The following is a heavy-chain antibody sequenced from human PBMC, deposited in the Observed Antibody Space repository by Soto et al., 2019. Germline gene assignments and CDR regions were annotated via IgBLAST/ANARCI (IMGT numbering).Heavy chain of an antibody. CDR1: GYTFTSYA. CDR2: INAGNGNT. D-gene: IGHD3-16*02. CDR3: ASSHDYIWGSYRNPLDY. Sequence: QVQLVQSGAEVKKPGASVKVSCKASGYTFTSYAMHWVRQAPGQRLEWMGWINAGNGNTKYSQKFRGRVTITRDTSASTAYMELSSLRSEDTAVYYCASSHDYIWGSYRNPLDYWGQGTLVTVSS. V-gene: IGHV1-3*01. J-gene: IGHJ4*02.